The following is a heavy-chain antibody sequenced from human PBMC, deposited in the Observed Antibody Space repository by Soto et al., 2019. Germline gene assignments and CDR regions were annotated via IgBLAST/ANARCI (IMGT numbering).Heavy chain of an antibody. Sequence: QVQLQESGPGLVRPSETLSLTCTVSGDSISSGDYYWSWIRQQPGKGLEWIGYIHHSGTTYYNAPLRGRVAMSVDTSKNQFYLRLNSVAAADTAVYYCARGWIQQKYYLDYWGQGTLVTVSS. D-gene: IGHD5-18*01. J-gene: IGHJ4*02. CDR1: GDSISSGDYY. CDR3: ARGWIQQKYYLDY. V-gene: IGHV4-31*03. CDR2: IHHSGTT.